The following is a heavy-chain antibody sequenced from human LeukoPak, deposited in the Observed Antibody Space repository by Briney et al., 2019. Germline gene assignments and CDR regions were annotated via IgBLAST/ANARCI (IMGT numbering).Heavy chain of an antibody. V-gene: IGHV4-59*01. CDR2: IYDSGST. J-gene: IGHJ5*02. CDR3: AIAARRYWFDP. CDR1: GGPISSYY. D-gene: IGHD6-6*01. Sequence: SETLSLTCTVSGGPISSYYWTGIRQPPGKGLEWIGYIYDSGSTNYNPSLQSRVTISVDTSKNQFSLKLSSVTAADTAVYYCAIAARRYWFDPWGQGTLVTVSA.